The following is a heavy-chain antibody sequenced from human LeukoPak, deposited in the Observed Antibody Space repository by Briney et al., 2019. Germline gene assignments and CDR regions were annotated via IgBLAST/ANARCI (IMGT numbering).Heavy chain of an antibody. Sequence: PGGSLRLSCAASGFTFSIYGMSWVRQAPGKGLEWVSTISGSGGSTYYADSAKGRFTISRDNSKSTLYLQMHSLRAEDTAVYYCARAGGIEIHYMDVWGKGTTVTISS. CDR2: ISGSGGST. V-gene: IGHV3-23*01. CDR1: GFTFSIYG. D-gene: IGHD5-24*01. CDR3: ARAGGIEIHYMDV. J-gene: IGHJ6*03.